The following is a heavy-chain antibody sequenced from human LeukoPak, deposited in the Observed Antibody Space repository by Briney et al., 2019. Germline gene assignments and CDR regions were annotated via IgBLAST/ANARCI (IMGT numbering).Heavy chain of an antibody. CDR2: ITGNGGYNT. J-gene: IGHJ4*02. D-gene: IGHD5-12*01. CDR3: AKPLARFDY. CDR1: GFTFSSYA. V-gene: IGHV3-23*01. Sequence: GGSLRLSCAASGFTFSSYAMSWVRQAPGKELEWVSGITGNGGYNTYYAESVKGRFIISRDDSKNTLYLQMNSLRAEDTAVYYCAKPLARFDYWGQGTLVTVSS.